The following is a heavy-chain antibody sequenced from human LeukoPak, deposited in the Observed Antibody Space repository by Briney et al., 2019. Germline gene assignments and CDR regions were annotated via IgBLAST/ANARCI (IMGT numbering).Heavy chain of an antibody. CDR3: ARTSSSWYNSFDY. D-gene: IGHD6-13*01. J-gene: IGHJ4*02. CDR2: INPNSGGT. CDR1: GYTFTGYY. Sequence: ASVKVSCKASGYTFTGYYMHWVRQAPGQGLEWMVWINPNSGGTNYAQKFQGRVTMTRDTSISTAYMELSRLRSDDTAVYYCARTSSSWYNSFDYWGQGTLVTVSS. V-gene: IGHV1-2*02.